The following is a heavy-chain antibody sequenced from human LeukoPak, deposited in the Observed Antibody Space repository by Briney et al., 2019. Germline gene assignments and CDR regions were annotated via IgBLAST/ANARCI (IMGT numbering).Heavy chain of an antibody. D-gene: IGHD6-19*01. Sequence: ASVKVSCKASGGTFSSYAISWVRQAPGQGLEWMGWINPNSGGSNYAQKFQGRVTMTRDTSISTAYMELSRLRSDDTAVYYCARGGQWLVTNWFDPWGQGTLVTVSS. V-gene: IGHV1-2*02. CDR1: GGTFSSYA. CDR3: ARGGQWLVTNWFDP. CDR2: INPNSGGS. J-gene: IGHJ5*02.